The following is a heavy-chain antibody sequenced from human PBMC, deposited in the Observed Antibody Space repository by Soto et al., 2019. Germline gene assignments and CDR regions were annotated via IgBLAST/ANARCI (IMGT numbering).Heavy chain of an antibody. Sequence: GASVKVSCKASGGTFSSYAISWVRQAPGQGLEWMGGIIPIFGTANYAQKFQGRVTITADESTSTAYMELSSLRSEDTAVYYCARDGATVTTSFDYWGQGTLVTVSS. D-gene: IGHD4-17*01. J-gene: IGHJ4*02. CDR1: GGTFSSYA. CDR3: ARDGATVTTSFDY. V-gene: IGHV1-69*13. CDR2: IIPIFGTA.